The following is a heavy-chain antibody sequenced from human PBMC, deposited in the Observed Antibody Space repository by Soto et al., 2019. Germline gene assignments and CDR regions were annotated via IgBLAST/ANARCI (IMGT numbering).Heavy chain of an antibody. V-gene: IGHV1-24*01. CDR3: ATGGGYCSSTSCYMVPWFDP. CDR1: GYTLTELS. J-gene: IGHJ5*02. D-gene: IGHD2-2*02. Sequence: ASVKVSWKVSGYTLTELSMHWVRQAPGKGLEWMGGFDPEDGETIYAQKFQGRVTMTEDTSTDTAYMELSSLRSEDTAVYYCATGGGYCSSTSCYMVPWFDPWGQGTLVTVSS. CDR2: FDPEDGET.